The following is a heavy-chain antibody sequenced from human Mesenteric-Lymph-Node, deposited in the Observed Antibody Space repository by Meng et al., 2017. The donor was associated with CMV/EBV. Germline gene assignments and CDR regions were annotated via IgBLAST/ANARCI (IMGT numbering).Heavy chain of an antibody. CDR2: INAGNGNT. V-gene: IGHV1-3*01. CDR3: ARGSSSWYNDY. D-gene: IGHD6-13*01. Sequence: SCKASGYTFTSYAMQWVRQAPGQRLEWMGWINAGNGNTKYSQKFQGRVTITRDTSASTAYMELSSLRSEDTAVYYCARGSSSWYNDYWGQGTLVTVSS. CDR1: GYTFTSYA. J-gene: IGHJ4*02.